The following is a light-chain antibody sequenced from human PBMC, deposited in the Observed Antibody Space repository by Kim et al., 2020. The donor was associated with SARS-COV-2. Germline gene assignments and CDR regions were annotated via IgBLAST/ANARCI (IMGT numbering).Light chain of an antibody. Sequence: PASSSSMSSRSLVYIYGNLYLSWFPLRPGQSPRRLIYNVYTRDSGVLNRFSGSGSGTDFTLQISRVEAEDVGVYYCIQGTHGPFTFSPATKVDIK. J-gene: IGKJ3*01. CDR2: NVY. CDR3: IQGTHGPFT. CDR1: RSLVYIYGNLY. V-gene: IGKV2-30*01.